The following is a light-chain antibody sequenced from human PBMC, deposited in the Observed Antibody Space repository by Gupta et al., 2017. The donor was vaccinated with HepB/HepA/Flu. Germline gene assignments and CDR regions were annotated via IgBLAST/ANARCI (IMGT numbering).Light chain of an antibody. CDR1: PSNIGAPYD. CDR2: GNT. Sequence: QSVLTQPPSVSGAPGQTVAISCTGSPSNIGAPYDVHWYKHLPGTAPKLLIYGNTNRPSGVPDRFSGSKSGTSASLAITGLQVDDEADYYCLSYDSSRSGWVFGGGTKLTVL. J-gene: IGLJ3*02. V-gene: IGLV1-40*01. CDR3: LSYDSSRSGWV.